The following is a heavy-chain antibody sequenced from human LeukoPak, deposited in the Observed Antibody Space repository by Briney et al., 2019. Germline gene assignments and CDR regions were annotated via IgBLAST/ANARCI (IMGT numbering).Heavy chain of an antibody. D-gene: IGHD3-3*01. J-gene: IGHJ4*02. CDR1: GFTLSNYG. V-gene: IGHV3-30*02. Sequence: GGSLRLSCAASGFTLSNYGMHWVRQAPGKGLEWVAYINHDGRNKYFADSVKGRFTVSRDNSKNTVYLQMNSLRVEDTAVYYCGKDFEWSLDYWGQGTLVTDSS. CDR2: INHDGRNK. CDR3: GKDFEWSLDY.